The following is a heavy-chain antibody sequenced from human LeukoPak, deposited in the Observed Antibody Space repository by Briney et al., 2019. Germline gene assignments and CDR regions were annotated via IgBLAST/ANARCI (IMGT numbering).Heavy chain of an antibody. CDR2: IWYDGIKK. CDR1: GFTVNNYG. D-gene: IGHD6-19*01. J-gene: IGHJ4*02. Sequence: GGSLRLSCAASGFTVNNYGMHWVRQAPGKGLEWVAVIWYDGIKKYYADSVKGRFTMSRDNSKNTLYLQMVSLRVEDTAVYYCARGKYSSGWYYFDYWGQGTLVTVSS. V-gene: IGHV3-33*01. CDR3: ARGKYSSGWYYFDY.